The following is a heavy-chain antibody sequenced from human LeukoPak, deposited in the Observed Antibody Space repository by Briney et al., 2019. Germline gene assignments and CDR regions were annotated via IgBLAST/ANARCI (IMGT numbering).Heavy chain of an antibody. D-gene: IGHD2-15*01. CDR1: DGSISSSSYY. J-gene: IGHJ4*02. CDR3: ARRLYCSGGSCSDF. CDR2: INHSGST. V-gene: IGHV4-39*07. Sequence: SETLSLTCTVSDGSISSSSYYWSWIRQPPGEGLEWIGEINHSGSTNYNPSLKSRVTISVDTSKNQFSLTLSSVTAAGTAFYYCARRLYCSGGSCSDFWGQGTLVTVSS.